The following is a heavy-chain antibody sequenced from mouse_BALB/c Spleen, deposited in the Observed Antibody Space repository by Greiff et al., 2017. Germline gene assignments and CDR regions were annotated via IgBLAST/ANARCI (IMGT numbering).Heavy chain of an antibody. Sequence: EVMLVESGGGLVKPGGSLKLSCAASGFTFSSYAMSWVRQTPEKRLEWVASISSGGSTYYPDSVKGRFTISRDNARNILYLQMSSLRSEDTAMYYCAREGYGSSSAWFAYWGQGTLVTVSA. J-gene: IGHJ3*01. CDR1: GFTFSSYA. V-gene: IGHV5-6-5*01. D-gene: IGHD1-1*01. CDR2: ISSGGST. CDR3: AREGYGSSSAWFAY.